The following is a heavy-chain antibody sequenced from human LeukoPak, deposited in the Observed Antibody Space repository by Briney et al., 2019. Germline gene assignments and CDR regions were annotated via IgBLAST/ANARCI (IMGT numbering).Heavy chain of an antibody. V-gene: IGHV3-30*02. CDR2: IRHDESVR. Sequence: GGTLRLSCAASGFTFSSYGMHWVRQAPGKGLEWVAFIRHDESVRYYADSVKGRFTISRDNSKNTLSLQMNSLRPEDTAVYYCAKGPSQGATWLGDYRGQGILVTVSS. CDR1: GFTFSSYG. J-gene: IGHJ4*02. CDR3: AKGPSQGATWLGDY. D-gene: IGHD6-19*01.